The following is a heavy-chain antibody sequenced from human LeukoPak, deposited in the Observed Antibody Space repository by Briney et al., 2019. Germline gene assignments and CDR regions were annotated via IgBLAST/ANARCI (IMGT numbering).Heavy chain of an antibody. CDR2: IYPGDSDT. CDR3: ARSSNDYGDYKAPYYYYYYMDV. Sequence: GESLQISCKGSGYSFTSYWIGWVRQMPGKGLEWMGIIYPGDSDTRYSPSFQGQVTISADKSISTAYLQWSSLKASDTAMYYCARSSNDYGDYKAPYYYYYYMDVWGKGTTVTVSS. V-gene: IGHV5-51*01. J-gene: IGHJ6*03. CDR1: GYSFTSYW. D-gene: IGHD4-17*01.